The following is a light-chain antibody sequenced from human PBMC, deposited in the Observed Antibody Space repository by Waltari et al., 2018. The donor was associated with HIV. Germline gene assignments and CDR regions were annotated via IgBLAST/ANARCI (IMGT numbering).Light chain of an antibody. CDR3: QQSYRTPYT. Sequence: DIQMTQSPPSLAASVGDTVTITCRASQKIAGHLNWYHQKPGRAPKLLIFAASNLQTGVPGRFSGGGYETEFTLTINSLRPEDLGRYYCQQSYRTPYTFGQGTDLEIK. J-gene: IGKJ2*01. CDR1: QKIAGH. CDR2: AAS. V-gene: IGKV1-39*01.